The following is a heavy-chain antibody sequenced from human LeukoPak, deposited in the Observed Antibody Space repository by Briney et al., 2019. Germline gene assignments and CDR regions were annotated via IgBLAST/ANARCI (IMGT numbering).Heavy chain of an antibody. D-gene: IGHD2-2*01. Sequence: SETLSLTCSVSGGSISSYYWSWIRQPPGKGLEWIGYIYSSGSTNYNPSLQSRVTISVDMSKNQFSLKLSSVTAADTAMYYCARQSCSSPTCPHRNVFDMWGQRTMVAVSS. CDR2: IYSSGST. V-gene: IGHV4-59*08. CDR3: ARQSCSSPTCPHRNVFDM. CDR1: GGSISSYY. J-gene: IGHJ3*02.